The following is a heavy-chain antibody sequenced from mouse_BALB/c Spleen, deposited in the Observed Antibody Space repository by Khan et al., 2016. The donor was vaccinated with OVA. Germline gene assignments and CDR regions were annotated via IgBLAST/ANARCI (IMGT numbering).Heavy chain of an antibody. J-gene: IGHJ2*01. CDR1: GYTFINYW. CDR2: INPSTGYT. V-gene: IGHV1-7*01. D-gene: IGHD1-1*01. Sequence: QVQLKQSGAELAKPGASVKMSCKASGYTFINYWILWIKQRPGQGLEWIGYINPSTGYTEYNQNFKDKATLTADISSSTAYMQLSSLTSEDSAVYYCARRGLRWDVDYWGKGSTLTVSS. CDR3: ARRGLRWDVDY.